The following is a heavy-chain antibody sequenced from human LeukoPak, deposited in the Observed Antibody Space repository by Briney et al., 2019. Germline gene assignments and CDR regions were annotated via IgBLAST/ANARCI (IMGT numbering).Heavy chain of an antibody. CDR2: INPKNGGT. Sequence: GASVKVSCKASGGTFSSYAISWVRQAPGQGLEWVGWINPKNGGTNYAQKFQGRVTMTRDTSISTAYIELSGLTSDDTAIYYCARGLYEGSDYLVLAAFDIWGQGTMVTVSS. D-gene: IGHD3-22*01. J-gene: IGHJ3*02. CDR3: ARGLYEGSDYLVLAAFDI. V-gene: IGHV1-2*02. CDR1: GGTFSSYA.